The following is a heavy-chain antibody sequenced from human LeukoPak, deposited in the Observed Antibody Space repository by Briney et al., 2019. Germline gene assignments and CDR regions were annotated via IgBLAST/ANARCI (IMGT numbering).Heavy chain of an antibody. Sequence: SGPTLVKPTQTLTLTCTFSGFSVTTSGVGVGWIRQSPGKALEWLTIIYWDDDKRYSPSLKSRVTINKDTSKNQVVLTMTNIDPVDTATYYCVHSLRAGQCSGWNCYYFDYWGLGTLVTVSS. CDR1: GFSVTTSGVG. CDR3: VHSLRAGQCSGWNCYYFDY. J-gene: IGHJ4*02. CDR2: IYWDDDK. V-gene: IGHV2-5*02. D-gene: IGHD2-15*01.